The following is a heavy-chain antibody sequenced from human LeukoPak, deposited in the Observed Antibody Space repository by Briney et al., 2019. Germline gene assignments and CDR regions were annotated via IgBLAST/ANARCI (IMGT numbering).Heavy chain of an antibody. CDR1: GFNFSNYE. CDR3: ARDHNGPYTFDY. Sequence: GSLRLSCAASGFNFSNYEMNWVRQAPGKGLEWVSYISSSGTTIYYADSVKGRFTISRDNAKNSLSLQMNSLKVEDTAVYYCARDHNGPYTFDYWGQGTLVTVSS. V-gene: IGHV3-48*03. J-gene: IGHJ4*02. D-gene: IGHD2-2*02. CDR2: ISSSGTTI.